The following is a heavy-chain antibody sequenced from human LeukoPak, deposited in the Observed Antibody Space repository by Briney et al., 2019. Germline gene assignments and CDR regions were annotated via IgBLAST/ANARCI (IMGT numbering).Heavy chain of an antibody. CDR1: GFTFSSHL. V-gene: IGHV3-23*01. Sequence: PGGSLRHSCAASGFTFSSHLMSWVPQAPGRGLEWVSAISCSGGRTYYADSEKGRFTISSDNSKNTLYLQMNSLRAEDTAVYYCSKDSGGRYYFYFYDMDVWGKGTTVTISS. CDR2: ISCSGGRT. CDR3: SKDSGGRYYFYFYDMDV. D-gene: IGHD3-10*01. J-gene: IGHJ6*03.